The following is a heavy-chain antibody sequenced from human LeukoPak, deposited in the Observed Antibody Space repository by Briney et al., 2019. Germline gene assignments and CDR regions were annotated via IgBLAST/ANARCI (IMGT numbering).Heavy chain of an antibody. D-gene: IGHD6-13*01. CDR2: IYSGGST. Sequence: PGGSLRLSCAASGFTVSSNYMSWVRQAPGKGLEWVSVIYSGGSTYYADSVKGGFTISRDNSKNTLYLQMNSLRAEDTAVYYCARDRWSSSWHGYYYYYGMDVWGQGTTVTVSS. CDR1: GFTVSSNY. CDR3: ARDRWSSSWHGYYYYYGMDV. J-gene: IGHJ6*02. V-gene: IGHV3-66*01.